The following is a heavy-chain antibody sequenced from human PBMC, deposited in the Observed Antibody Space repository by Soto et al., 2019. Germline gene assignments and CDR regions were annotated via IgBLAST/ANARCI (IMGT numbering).Heavy chain of an antibody. V-gene: IGHV3-30*18. CDR2: ISYDGSNK. Sequence: PGGSLRLSCAASGFTVSSYGMHWVRQAPGKGLEWVAVISYDGSNKYYADSVKGRFTISRDNSKNTLYLQMNSLRAEDTAVYYCAKDPEMATTLGFDYWGQGTLVTVSS. CDR3: AKDPEMATTLGFDY. D-gene: IGHD1-1*01. CDR1: GFTVSSYG. J-gene: IGHJ4*02.